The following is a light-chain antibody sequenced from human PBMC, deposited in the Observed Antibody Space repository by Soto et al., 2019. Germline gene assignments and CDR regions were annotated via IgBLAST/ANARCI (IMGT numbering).Light chain of an antibody. J-gene: IGKJ4*01. CDR2: GAS. CDR1: QSVSSN. Sequence: EIVMTQSPATLSVSPGERATLSCRASQSVSSNLAWYQQKPGQAPRLLIYGASTRATGIPASFSGSGSGTEFTLTISSRQSEDFAVYYCLQYNDWPPLFGGGTEVEIK. CDR3: LQYNDWPPL. V-gene: IGKV3-15*01.